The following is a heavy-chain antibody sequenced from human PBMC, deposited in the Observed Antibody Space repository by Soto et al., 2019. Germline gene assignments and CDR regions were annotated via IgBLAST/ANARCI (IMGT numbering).Heavy chain of an antibody. J-gene: IGHJ4*02. CDR2: IRSKGYGGTT. CDR3: ARVGSASLMVVVIADH. CDR1: GFTFGVFA. V-gene: IGHV3-49*03. Sequence: GGSLRPSCPTSGFTFGVFAMSWFRQAQGRGLEWVGFIRSKGYGGTTQYAASVKGRFTISRDDSESIAYLQMDSLKTEDTALYYCARVGSASLMVVVIADHWGQGTQVTVSS. D-gene: IGHD3-22*01.